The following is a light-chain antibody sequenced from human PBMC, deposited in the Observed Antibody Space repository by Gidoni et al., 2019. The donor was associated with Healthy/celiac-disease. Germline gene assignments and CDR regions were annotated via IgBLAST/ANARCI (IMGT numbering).Light chain of an antibody. Sequence: EIVLTQSPATLSLSPGERATLSCRASQSVSSYLAWYPQKPGQSPRLLIYDASNRATGIPARFSGSCSVTYFTLTISSLEPEDFSVYYCQQRSNWPLLTFGGGTKVEIK. CDR3: QQRSNWPLLT. CDR2: DAS. J-gene: IGKJ4*01. CDR1: QSVSSY. V-gene: IGKV3-11*01.